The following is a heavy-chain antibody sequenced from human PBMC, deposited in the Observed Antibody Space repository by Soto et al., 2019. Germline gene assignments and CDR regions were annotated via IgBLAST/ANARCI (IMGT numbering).Heavy chain of an antibody. CDR3: AKDRGYYIWRSYRPQSHFDY. CDR1: GFTFSSYA. CDR2: ISGSGGST. V-gene: IGHV3-23*01. D-gene: IGHD3-16*02. Sequence: VQLLESGGGLVQPGGSLRLSRAASGFTFSSYAMSWVRQAPGKGLEWVSVISGSGGSTYYADSVKGRFTISRDNSKNTLYLQMNSLRAEDTAVYYCAKDRGYYIWRSYRPQSHFDYWGQGTLVTVSS. J-gene: IGHJ4*02.